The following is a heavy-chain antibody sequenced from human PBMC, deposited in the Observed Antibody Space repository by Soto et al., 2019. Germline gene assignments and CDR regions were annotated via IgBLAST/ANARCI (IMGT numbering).Heavy chain of an antibody. CDR1: GFTFSSYG. J-gene: IGHJ4*02. V-gene: IGHV3-30*03. D-gene: IGHD6-6*01. CDR2: ISYDGSNK. CDR3: ATTSSSVGY. Sequence: QVQLVESGGGVVQPGRSLRLSCAASGFTFSSYGMHWVRQAPGKGLEWVAVISYDGSNKYYADSVKGRFTISRDNSKNTLYLQMNSLGAEDTAVYYCATTSSSVGYWGQGTLVTVSS.